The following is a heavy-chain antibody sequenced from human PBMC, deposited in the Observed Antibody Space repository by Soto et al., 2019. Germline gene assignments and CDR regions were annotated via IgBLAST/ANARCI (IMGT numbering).Heavy chain of an antibody. V-gene: IGHV4-30-4*01. Sequence: QVQLQESGPGLVKPSQTLSLTCTVSGASISGGDYYWTWIRQPPGKGLEWIGSIYYTGNTYSNPSLERRLSISVDPSNNQFALRLTSVTAPDTAIYSCARATYDSSTYYLDYWGQGTLVTVSS. CDR1: GASISGGDYY. CDR3: ARATYDSSTYYLDY. D-gene: IGHD3-22*01. J-gene: IGHJ4*02. CDR2: IYYTGNT.